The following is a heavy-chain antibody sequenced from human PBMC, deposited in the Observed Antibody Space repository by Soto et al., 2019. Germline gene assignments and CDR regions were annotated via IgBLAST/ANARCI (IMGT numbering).Heavy chain of an antibody. CDR2: IRSKAYSYAT. CDR3: ARDLEYYDSSGCWYY. CDR1: GFTFSGSA. V-gene: IGHV3-73*01. D-gene: IGHD3-22*01. J-gene: IGHJ4*02. Sequence: EVQLVESGGGLVQPGGSLKLSCAASGFTFSGSAMHWVRQASGKGLEWVGRIRSKAYSYATAYAASMKGRFTISRDDSKNTLYLQMNSLRAEDTAVYYCARDLEYYDSSGCWYYWGQGTLVTVSS.